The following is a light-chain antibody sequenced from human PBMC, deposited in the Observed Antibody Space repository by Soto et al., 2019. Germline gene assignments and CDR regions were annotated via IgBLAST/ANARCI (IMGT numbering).Light chain of an antibody. CDR1: SSDVGGYNY. V-gene: IGLV2-14*01. J-gene: IGLJ1*01. Sequence: QSVLTQPSSVSGSPGQSITISCTGTSSDVGGYNYVSWDQQHPGKAPKLMIYDVSNRPSGVSNRSSGSKSGNAASLTISGLQAEDEADYYCSSYTSSSTYVFGTGTKVTVL. CDR2: DVS. CDR3: SSYTSSSTYV.